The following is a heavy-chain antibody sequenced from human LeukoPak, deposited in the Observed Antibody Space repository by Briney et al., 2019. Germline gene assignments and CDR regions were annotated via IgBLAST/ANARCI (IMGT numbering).Heavy chain of an antibody. Sequence: GGSLRLSCAASGFTFSSYAMTWVRQAPGKGLEWVSAISGSGGSTYYAESVKGRCTISRDNSKKTLFLQMNSLRAEDTAVYYCAKRSNNYPDNFDYWGQGTLVTVSS. J-gene: IGHJ4*02. D-gene: IGHD1-1*01. CDR2: ISGSGGST. CDR1: GFTFSSYA. V-gene: IGHV3-23*01. CDR3: AKRSNNYPDNFDY.